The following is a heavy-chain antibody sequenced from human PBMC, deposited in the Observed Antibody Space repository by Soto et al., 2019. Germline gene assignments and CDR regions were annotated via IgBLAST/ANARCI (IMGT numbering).Heavy chain of an antibody. CDR1: GYTFTSYA. CDR3: ARGCYFDSSNYLAY. V-gene: IGHV1-3*01. CDR2: INPGNGNT. D-gene: IGHD3-22*01. Sequence: ASVKVSCKASGYTFTSYAINWVRQAPGRGLEWMGWINPGNGNTKYSQQFQGRVIIDRDASASTAYMELSSLRSEDTAVYYCARGCYFDSSNYLAYWGLGTLVTVSS. J-gene: IGHJ4*02.